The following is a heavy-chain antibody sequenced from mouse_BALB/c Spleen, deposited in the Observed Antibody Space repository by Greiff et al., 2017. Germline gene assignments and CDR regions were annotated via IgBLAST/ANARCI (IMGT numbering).Heavy chain of an antibody. D-gene: IGHD2-4*01. CDR2: IYPGDGDT. CDR3: ARGDYDYDGYYYAMDY. Sequence: VQLQQSGAELVRPGSSVKISCKASGYAFSSYWMNWVKQRPGQGLEWIGQIYPGDGDTNYNGKFKGKATLTADKSSSTAYMQLSSLTSEDSAVYFCARGDYDYDGYYYAMDYWGQGTSVTVSS. J-gene: IGHJ4*01. CDR1: GYAFSSYW. V-gene: IGHV1-80*01.